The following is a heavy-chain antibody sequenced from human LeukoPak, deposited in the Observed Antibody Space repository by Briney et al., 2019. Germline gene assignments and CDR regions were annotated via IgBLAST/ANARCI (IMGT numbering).Heavy chain of an antibody. D-gene: IGHD3-10*01. CDR3: ARNLWFGESSDAFYM. CDR1: GYSFTVHY. J-gene: IGHJ3*02. V-gene: IGHV1-2*02. Sequence: ASVKLSCNSSGYSFTVHYMHWVRQPPAQGLELMGWINPKSGGTKYAQKFQGRVPMNRDTSNSTAYMDMSSLRSDDTAVYYCARNLWFGESSDAFYMWGEGKMVTVSS. CDR2: INPKSGGT.